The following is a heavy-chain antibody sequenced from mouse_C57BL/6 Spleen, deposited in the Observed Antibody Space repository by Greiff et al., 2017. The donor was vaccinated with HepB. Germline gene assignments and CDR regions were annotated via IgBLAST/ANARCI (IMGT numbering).Heavy chain of an antibody. CDR1: GYTFTSSW. D-gene: IGHD1-1*01. J-gene: IGHJ4*01. CDR2: INPRSGYN. CDR3: ARGGDYYGSSYAMDY. Sequence: QVQLQQSGAELAKPGASVKLSCKASGYTFTSSWMHWVKQRPGQGLEWIGYINPRSGYNKYNQKFKDKATLTADKYSSTAYIQLISLTYEDSAVYYCARGGDYYGSSYAMDYWGQGTSVTVSA. V-gene: IGHV1-7*01.